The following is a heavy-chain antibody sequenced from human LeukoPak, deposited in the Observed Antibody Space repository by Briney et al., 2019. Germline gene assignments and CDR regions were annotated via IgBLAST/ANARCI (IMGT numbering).Heavy chain of an antibody. D-gene: IGHD1-26*01. V-gene: IGHV3-21*01. CDR3: ARDLGSGSYPTGNWFDP. Sequence: PGGSLGLSCAASGFTFSSYSMNWVRQAPGKGLEWVSSISSSSSYIYYADSVKGRFTISRDTAKNSLYLQMNSLRAEDTAVYYCARDLGSGSYPTGNWFDPWGQGTLVTVSS. CDR1: GFTFSSYS. J-gene: IGHJ5*02. CDR2: ISSSSSYI.